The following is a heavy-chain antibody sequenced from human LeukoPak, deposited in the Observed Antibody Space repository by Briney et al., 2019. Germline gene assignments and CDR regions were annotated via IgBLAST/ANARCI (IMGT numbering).Heavy chain of an antibody. CDR1: GVSVSSGSYY. Sequence: SETLSLTCTVSGVSVSSGSYYWRWIRQPPGKGLEWIGYIYYSGSTNYNPSLKSRVTISVDTSKNQFSLKLSSVTAADTAVYYCARVKGHDYGEHFDYWGQGTLVTVPS. J-gene: IGHJ4*02. CDR3: ARVKGHDYGEHFDY. V-gene: IGHV4-61*01. CDR2: IYYSGST. D-gene: IGHD4-17*01.